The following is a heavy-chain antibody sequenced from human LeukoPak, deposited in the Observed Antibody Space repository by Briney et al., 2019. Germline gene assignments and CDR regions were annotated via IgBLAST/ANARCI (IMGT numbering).Heavy chain of an antibody. V-gene: IGHV1-8*01. Sequence: ASVKVSCKASGYTFTSYDINWVRQATGQGLEWMGWMNPKSGKTGYAQSFQGRVTMTRNASISTAYMELSSLRSEDTAVYYCARAGRDSKKDAFDLWGQGTIVSASS. CDR3: ARAGRDSKKDAFDL. D-gene: IGHD5-24*01. J-gene: IGHJ3*01. CDR1: GYTFTSYD. CDR2: MNPKSGKT.